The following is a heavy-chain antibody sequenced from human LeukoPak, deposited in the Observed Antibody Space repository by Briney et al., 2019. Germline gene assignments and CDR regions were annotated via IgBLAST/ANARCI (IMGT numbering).Heavy chain of an antibody. CDR1: GLSFRSHW. V-gene: IGHV3-7*01. J-gene: IGHJ4*02. CDR3: ARDHTAPTIIWDC. D-gene: IGHD3/OR15-3a*01. CDR2: INQDGSEM. Sequence: HPGGSLRLSCETSGLSFRSHWMSWVRQAPGKGLEWVANINQDGSEMHYVDSVKGRITVSRDNTKNSMYLQMNSLRAEDTAVYYCARDHTAPTIIWDCWGQGTLVTVSS.